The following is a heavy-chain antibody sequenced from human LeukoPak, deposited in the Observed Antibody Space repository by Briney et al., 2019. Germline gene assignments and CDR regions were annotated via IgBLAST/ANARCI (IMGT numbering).Heavy chain of an antibody. D-gene: IGHD6-19*01. CDR2: INPTSFGT. V-gene: IGHV1-2*02. Sequence: ASVKVSCKASGYTFTGYYIHWVRQAPGHGLEWMGWINPTSFGTKYEQKFQGRVTMTRDTSISTDYMELSDLRSDDTAVYYCARFRGSGWYSFDLWGQGTLVTVSS. J-gene: IGHJ5*02. CDR1: GYTFTGYY. CDR3: ARFRGSGWYSFDL.